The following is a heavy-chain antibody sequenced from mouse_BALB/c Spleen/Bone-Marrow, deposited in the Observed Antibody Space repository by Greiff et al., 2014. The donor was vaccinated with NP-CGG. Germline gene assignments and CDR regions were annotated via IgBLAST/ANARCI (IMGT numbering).Heavy chain of an antibody. J-gene: IGHJ3*01. D-gene: IGHD2-14*01. CDR3: VRGDYRYSWFAY. Sequence: QQSGPELVKPGASVKVSCKASGYSFTDYNMSWVKQSHGKSLEWIGYIDPYNGGTTYNQKFEGKATLTVDKSSSTAFMHLNSLTSDDSTVYYCVRGDYRYSWFAYWGQGTLVTVSA. CDR1: GYSFTDYN. V-gene: IGHV1S135*01. CDR2: IDPYNGGT.